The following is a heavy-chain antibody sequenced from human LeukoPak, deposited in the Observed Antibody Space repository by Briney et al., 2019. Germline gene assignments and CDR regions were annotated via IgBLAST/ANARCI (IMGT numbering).Heavy chain of an antibody. CDR3: ARAIDYYYYYYMDV. V-gene: IGHV4-59*01. Sequence: SETLSLTRTVSGGSISSYYWSWIRQPPGKGLEWIGYIYYSGSTNYNPSLKSRVTISVDTSKNQFSLKLSSVTAADTAVYYCARAIDYYYYYYMDVWGKGTTVTVSS. CDR1: GGSISSYY. CDR2: IYYSGST. D-gene: IGHD1-26*01. J-gene: IGHJ6*03.